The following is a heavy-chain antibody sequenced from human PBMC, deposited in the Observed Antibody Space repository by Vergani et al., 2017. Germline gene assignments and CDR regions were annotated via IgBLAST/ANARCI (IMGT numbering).Heavy chain of an antibody. D-gene: IGHD1-1*01. J-gene: IGHJ4*02. CDR1: EYSFGNYG. CDR3: ARHTTYTDS. Sequence: EVELVQSGPEMRKPGESLKISCKGSEYSFGNYGIGWVRQMPGKGLEWMGIIYPADSDTRYSPSFQGQVTISADNSISTAFLQWDSLKASDTALYYCARHTTYTDSWGQGTLVTVSS. V-gene: IGHV5-51*01. CDR2: IYPADSDT.